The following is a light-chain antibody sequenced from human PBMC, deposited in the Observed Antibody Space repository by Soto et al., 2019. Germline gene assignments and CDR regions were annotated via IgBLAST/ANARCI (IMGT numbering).Light chain of an antibody. CDR3: QQSSTYSWT. V-gene: IGKV1-5*03. Sequence: DIQMTQSPSTLSASVGDRVTITCRASQSISNWLAWNQQKPGKAPKLLIYLASRLESGVPSRFSSSVSGTEFTLTISKLEPDIFSTSDCQQSSTYSWTCRKGTKVEIK. J-gene: IGKJ1*01. CDR1: QSISNW. CDR2: LAS.